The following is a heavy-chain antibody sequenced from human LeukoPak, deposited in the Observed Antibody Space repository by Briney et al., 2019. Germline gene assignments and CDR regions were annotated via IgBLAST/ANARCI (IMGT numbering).Heavy chain of an antibody. CDR1: GFTFSSYS. J-gene: IGHJ4*02. CDR3: ARDKSDSSGYYYPDYFDY. D-gene: IGHD3-22*01. CDR2: ISSSSSNI. V-gene: IGHV3-21*01. Sequence: GGSLRLSCAASGFTFSSYSMNWVRQAPGKGLEWVSSISSSSSNIYYADSVKGRFTISRDNSKNTLYLQMNSLRAEDTAVYYCARDKSDSSGYYYPDYFDYWGQGTLVTVSS.